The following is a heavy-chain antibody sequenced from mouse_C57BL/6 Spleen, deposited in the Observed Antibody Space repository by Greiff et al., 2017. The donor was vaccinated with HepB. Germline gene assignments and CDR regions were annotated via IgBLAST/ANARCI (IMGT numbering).Heavy chain of an antibody. J-gene: IGHJ3*01. Sequence: QVHVKQSGAELVRPGASVTLSCKASGYTFTDYEMHWVKQTPVHGLEWIGAIDPETGGTAYNQKVKGKAILTADKSSSTAYMELRSLTSEDSAVYYGVYYGSSYGFAYWGQGTLVTVSA. V-gene: IGHV1-15*01. D-gene: IGHD1-1*01. CDR3: VYYGSSYGFAY. CDR2: IDPETGGT. CDR1: GYTFTDYE.